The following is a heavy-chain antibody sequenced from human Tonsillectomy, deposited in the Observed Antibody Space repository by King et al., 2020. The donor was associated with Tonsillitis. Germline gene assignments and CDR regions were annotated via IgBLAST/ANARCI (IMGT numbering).Heavy chain of an antibody. Sequence: QLVQSGGGLVHPGGSLRLSCAASGFTFSSYWMTWVRQAPGKGLEWVANIKQDGGARYCVDSVKGRFTISRDNAKNYLYLQMTSLRAEDTAVYYCAGIGGGSGMDYYYYGMDVWGQGTTVTVAS. CDR3: AGIGGGSGMDYYYYGMDV. CDR2: IKQDGGAR. J-gene: IGHJ6*02. V-gene: IGHV3-7*01. D-gene: IGHD3-10*01. CDR1: GFTFSSYW.